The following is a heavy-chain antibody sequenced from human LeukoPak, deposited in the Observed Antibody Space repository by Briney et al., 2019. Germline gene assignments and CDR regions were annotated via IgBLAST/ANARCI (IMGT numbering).Heavy chain of an antibody. CDR2: IIPIFGTA. CDR1: GGTFSSYA. J-gene: IGHJ3*02. D-gene: IGHD3-3*01. CDR3: ARDIRDPDLESPNAFDI. V-gene: IGHV1-69*13. Sequence: GASVKVSCKASGGTFSSYAISWVRQAPGRGLEWMGGIIPIFGTANYAQKFQGRVTITADESTSTAYMELSSLRSEDTAVYYCARDIRDPDLESPNAFDIWGQGTMVTVSS.